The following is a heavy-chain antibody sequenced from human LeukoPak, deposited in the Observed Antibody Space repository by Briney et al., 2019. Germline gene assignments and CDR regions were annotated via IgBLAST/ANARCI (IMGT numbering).Heavy chain of an antibody. Sequence: PGGSLRLSCAASGFTLSSYAMSWVRQGPGKGLEWVSAISVSGNTYHADSVKGRFTISRDNSKNTLYLQMNSLRAEDTAVYYCAKDAYYYGSGSYFDYWGQGTQVTVSS. D-gene: IGHD3-10*01. CDR2: ISVSGNT. CDR3: AKDAYYYGSGSYFDY. V-gene: IGHV3-23*01. J-gene: IGHJ4*02. CDR1: GFTLSSYA.